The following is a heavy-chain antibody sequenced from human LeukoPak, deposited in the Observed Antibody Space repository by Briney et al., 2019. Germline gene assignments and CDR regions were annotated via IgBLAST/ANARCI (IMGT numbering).Heavy chain of an antibody. Sequence: SETLSLTCTVSGGSISSSSYYWGWIRQPPGKGLEWIGSIYYSGSTYYNPSLKSRVTISVDTSKNQFSLKLSSVTAADTAVYYCARHLYYYDSSGYYTHYYYHMDVWGKGTTVTVSS. D-gene: IGHD3-22*01. CDR2: IYYSGST. J-gene: IGHJ6*03. V-gene: IGHV4-39*01. CDR1: GGSISSSSYY. CDR3: ARHLYYYDSSGYYTHYYYHMDV.